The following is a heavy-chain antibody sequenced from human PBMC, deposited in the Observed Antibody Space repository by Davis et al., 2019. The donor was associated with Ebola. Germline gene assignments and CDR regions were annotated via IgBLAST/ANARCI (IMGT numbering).Heavy chain of an antibody. D-gene: IGHD4-17*01. J-gene: IGHJ4*02. V-gene: IGHV1-2*06. CDR3: ASGTTVTTGFDN. Sequence: ASVQVSCKASAYTFTGYHLHWLRQAPGQGLEWMGRMNPHSGGTNYAQKFQGRFNMIWDTSISTAYMRLSRLRSDNTAVYYCASGTTVTTGFDNWGQGTLVTVSS. CDR1: AYTFTGYH. CDR2: MNPHSGGT.